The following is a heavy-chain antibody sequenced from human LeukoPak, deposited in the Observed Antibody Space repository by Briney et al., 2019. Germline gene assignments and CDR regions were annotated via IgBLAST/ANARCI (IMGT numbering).Heavy chain of an antibody. J-gene: IGHJ4*02. Sequence: PGVSLRLSCAASGFTFSSYSMNWVRQAPGKGLEWISSISSTLSYIYYADSLKGRFTISRDNAKNSLYLQMNSLRAEDTAVYYCARVSDTSGYSYGSIDYWGQGTLVTVSS. CDR2: ISSTLSYI. D-gene: IGHD5-18*01. V-gene: IGHV3-21*01. CDR1: GFTFSSYS. CDR3: ARVSDTSGYSYGSIDY.